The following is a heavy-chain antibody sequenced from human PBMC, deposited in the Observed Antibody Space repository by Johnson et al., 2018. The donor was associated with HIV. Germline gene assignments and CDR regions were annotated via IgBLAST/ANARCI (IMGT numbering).Heavy chain of an antibody. J-gene: IGHJ3*02. CDR3: AREGQYWAFDI. CDR2: ISYVETNK. Sequence: QVQLVESGGGVIQHGRSLRLSCAASAFTFRTYSMHWVRQPPGKGLEWVAAISYVETNKYYADSVKGRFTISRDNSKNTLYLHMTSLRADDTAVYYCAREGQYWAFDIWGQGTMVTVSS. CDR1: AFTFRTYS. V-gene: IGHV3-30-3*01. D-gene: IGHD2-15*01.